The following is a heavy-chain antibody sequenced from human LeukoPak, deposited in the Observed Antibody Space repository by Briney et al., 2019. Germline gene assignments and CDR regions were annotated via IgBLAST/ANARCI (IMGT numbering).Heavy chain of an antibody. J-gene: IGHJ4*02. CDR2: ISGGGGST. Sequence: PGGSLRLFCAASGFTFSSYAMSWVRQAPGKGLEWVSAISGGGGSTYYADSVKGRFTITRDNAKYTLYLQMNSPRAEDTAVYYCAKVIDSTSSGGFDYSGQGILVTVSS. D-gene: IGHD6-6*01. CDR1: GFTFSSYA. V-gene: IGHV3-23*01. CDR3: AKVIDSTSSGGFDY.